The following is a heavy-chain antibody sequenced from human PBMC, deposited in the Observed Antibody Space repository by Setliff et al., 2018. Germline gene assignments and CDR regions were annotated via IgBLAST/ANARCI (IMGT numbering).Heavy chain of an antibody. CDR3: ARVSLVGANSGLCEY. J-gene: IGHJ4*02. CDR2: ISTYSGAI. D-gene: IGHD1-26*01. CDR1: GYTFFNYG. Sequence: ASVKVSCKASGYTFFNYGVSWVRQAPGQGVEWMGWISTYSGAIKNVPKNHDRVTMTTDTSTNTAYMELRNLTSDDTAVYYCARVSLVGANSGLCEYWGQGTLVTVSS. V-gene: IGHV1-18*01.